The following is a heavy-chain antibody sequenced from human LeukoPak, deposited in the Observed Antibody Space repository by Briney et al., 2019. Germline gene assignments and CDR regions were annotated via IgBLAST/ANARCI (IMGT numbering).Heavy chain of an antibody. V-gene: IGHV4-39*01. Sequence: SETLSLTCTVPGGSISSSSYYWGWIRQPPGKGLEWIGSIYYSGSTYYNPSLKSRVTISVDTSKNQFSLKLSSVTAADTAVYYCARHEIDSSGYYYEFNWFDPWGQGTLVTVSS. CDR1: GGSISSSSYY. D-gene: IGHD3-22*01. CDR2: IYYSGST. CDR3: ARHEIDSSGYYYEFNWFDP. J-gene: IGHJ5*02.